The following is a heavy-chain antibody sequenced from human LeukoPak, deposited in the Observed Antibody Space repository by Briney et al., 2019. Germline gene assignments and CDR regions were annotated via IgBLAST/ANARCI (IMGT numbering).Heavy chain of an antibody. D-gene: IGHD2-15*01. CDR3: ARHALCSGGSCYDSYYFDY. CDR2: IYTSGST. J-gene: IGHJ4*02. V-gene: IGHV4-4*09. Sequence: SETLSLTCIGSGGPLSSYYWSWIRQPPGKGLEWIEYIYTSGSTNFNPSLKSRVTISVDTSKNQFSLKLSSVTAADTAVYHCARHALCSGGSCYDSYYFDYWGQGTLVTVSS. CDR1: GGPLSSYY.